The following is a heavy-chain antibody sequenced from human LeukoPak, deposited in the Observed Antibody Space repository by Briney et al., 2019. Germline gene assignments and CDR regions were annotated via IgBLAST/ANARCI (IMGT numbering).Heavy chain of an antibody. V-gene: IGHV4-4*07. D-gene: IGHD3-3*01. Sequence: SETLSLTCTVSGGSISSYYCSWIRQPAGKGLERIRRIYGSGNTNYNPSLRSRVTISVDTSKNQFSLKLSSVTAADTAVYYCARGFWSGYYIPGYFDYWGQGTLVTVSS. CDR1: GGSISSYY. CDR3: ARGFWSGYYIPGYFDY. J-gene: IGHJ4*02. CDR2: IYGSGNT.